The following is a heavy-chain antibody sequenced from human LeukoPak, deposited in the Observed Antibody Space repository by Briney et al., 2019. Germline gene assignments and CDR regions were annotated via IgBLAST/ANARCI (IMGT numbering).Heavy chain of an antibody. V-gene: IGHV3-53*01. CDR3: ARDRRYYDSSGYYFHWYFDL. Sequence: PGGSLRLSCAASEFTVSSNYMIWVRQAPGKGLEWVSVIYSGVSTYYADSVKGRFTISRDNSKNTLYLQKNSLRAEDTALYYCARDRRYYDSSGYYFHWYFDLWGRGTLVTVSS. CDR1: EFTVSSNY. J-gene: IGHJ2*01. CDR2: IYSGVST. D-gene: IGHD3-22*01.